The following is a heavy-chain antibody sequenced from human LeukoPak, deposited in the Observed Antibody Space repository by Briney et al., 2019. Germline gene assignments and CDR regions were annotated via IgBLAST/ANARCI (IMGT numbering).Heavy chain of an antibody. J-gene: IGHJ4*02. Sequence: PGGSLRLSCVAAGFIFSRYEMNWVRQAPGKGLEWVSYISTSGSGTYYADSMKGRFTISRDNAKNSLYLQMNSLRAEDTAVYYCARRGFYDTSGYLFDYWGQGTLVTVSS. CDR3: ARRGFYDTSGYLFDY. V-gene: IGHV3-48*03. D-gene: IGHD3-22*01. CDR1: GFIFSRYE. CDR2: ISTSGSGT.